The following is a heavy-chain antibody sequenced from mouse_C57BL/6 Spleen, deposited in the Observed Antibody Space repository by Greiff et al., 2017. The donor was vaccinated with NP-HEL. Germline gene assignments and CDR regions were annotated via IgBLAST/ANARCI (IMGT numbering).Heavy chain of an antibody. CDR1: GYAFSSYW. Sequence: VQLQQSGAELVKPGASVKISCKASGYAFSSYWMNWVKQRPGKGLEWIGQIYPGDGDTNYNGKFKGKATLTADKSSSTAYMQLSSLTSEDSAVYFCARSLLPPYWYFDVWGTGTTVTVSS. V-gene: IGHV1-80*01. J-gene: IGHJ1*03. CDR3: ARSLLPPYWYFDV. CDR2: IYPGDGDT. D-gene: IGHD1-1*01.